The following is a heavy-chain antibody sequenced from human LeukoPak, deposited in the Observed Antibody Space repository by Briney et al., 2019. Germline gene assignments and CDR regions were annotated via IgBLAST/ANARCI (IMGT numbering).Heavy chain of an antibody. CDR3: ARAKDYYGSGSYYPGNWFDP. CDR2: IKQDGSEK. CDR1: GFTFSSYW. J-gene: IGHJ5*02. V-gene: IGHV3-7*01. D-gene: IGHD3-10*01. Sequence: PGGSLRLSCAASGFTFSSYWMSWVRQAPGKGLEWVANIKQDGSEKDYVDSGKGRFTISRDNAKNSLYLQMNRLSAEETAVYYCARAKDYYGSGSYYPGNWFDPWGQGTLVTVSS.